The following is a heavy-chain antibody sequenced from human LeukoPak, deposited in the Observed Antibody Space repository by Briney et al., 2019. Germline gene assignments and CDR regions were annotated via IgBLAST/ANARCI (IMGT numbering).Heavy chain of an antibody. Sequence: GASVKVSCKASGYTFTSYDINWVRQATGQGLEWMGWMNPNSGNTGYAQKLQGRVTMTRNTSISTAYMELSSLRSEDTAVYYCARGRRYSGYDAFGYWGQGTLVTVSS. V-gene: IGHV1-8*01. J-gene: IGHJ4*02. CDR1: GYTFTSYD. D-gene: IGHD5-12*01. CDR2: MNPNSGNT. CDR3: ARGRRYSGYDAFGY.